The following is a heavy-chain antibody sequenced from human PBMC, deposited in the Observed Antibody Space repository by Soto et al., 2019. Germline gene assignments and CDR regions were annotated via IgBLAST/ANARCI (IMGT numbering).Heavy chain of an antibody. Sequence: GESLKISCKGSGYSFTSYWISWVRQMPGKGLEWMGRIDPSDSYTNYSPSFQGHVTISADKSISTAYLQWSSLKASDTAMYYCARRAVGCSSTSGYKGNYYYYGMDVWGQGTTVTASS. CDR2: IDPSDSYT. J-gene: IGHJ6*02. CDR1: GYSFTSYW. CDR3: ARRAVGCSSTSGYKGNYYYYGMDV. V-gene: IGHV5-10-1*01. D-gene: IGHD2-2*02.